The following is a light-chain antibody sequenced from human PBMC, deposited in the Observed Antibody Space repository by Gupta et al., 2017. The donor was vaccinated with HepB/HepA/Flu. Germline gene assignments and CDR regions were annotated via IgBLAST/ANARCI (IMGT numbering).Light chain of an antibody. Sequence: QPPSVSVAPGQTARITCGGTYVGTKSVHWYGQKPGQAPVLVIYDDTGRPSGIPERFSGSNSGNTATLTITRVEAGDEAEYFCQVWDIDTTHVVFGGGTNLTVL. CDR3: QVWDIDTTHVV. CDR1: YVGTKS. CDR2: DDT. V-gene: IGLV3-21*02. J-gene: IGLJ2*01.